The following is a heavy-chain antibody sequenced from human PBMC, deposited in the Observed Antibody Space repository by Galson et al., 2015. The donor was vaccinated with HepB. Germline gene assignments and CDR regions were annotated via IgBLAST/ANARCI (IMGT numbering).Heavy chain of an antibody. CDR1: GYTFTSYG. J-gene: IGHJ4*02. CDR2: ISAYNGNT. D-gene: IGHD2-21*02. V-gene: IGHV1-18*01. CDR3: ARDPLAYCGGDCLFDY. Sequence: SVKVSCKASGYTFTSYGINWVRQAPGQGLEWMGWISAYNGNTNYAQKLQGRVTMTTDTSTSTAYMELRSLRSDDTAVYYCARDPLAYCGGDCLFDYWGQGALVTVSS.